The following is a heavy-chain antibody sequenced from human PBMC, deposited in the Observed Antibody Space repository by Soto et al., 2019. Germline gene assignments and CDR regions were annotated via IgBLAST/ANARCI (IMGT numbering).Heavy chain of an antibody. CDR1: GDYVNRSC. V-gene: IGHV4-59*02. D-gene: IGHD3-9*01. J-gene: IGHJ4*02. CDR3: ARSPMSPVGCFDI. CDR2: IYDSGST. Sequence: TLPLTDSRSGDYVNRSCWAWNQPTKGKGLEWIGNIYDSGSTNYSPALKSRVSMSVDTSKNLFSLKMNSVTAADTAFYYCARSPMSPVGCFDIWGQATVVSVSS.